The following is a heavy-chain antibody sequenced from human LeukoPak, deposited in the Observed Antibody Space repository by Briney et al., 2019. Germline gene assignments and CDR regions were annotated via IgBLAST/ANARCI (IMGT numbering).Heavy chain of an antibody. CDR1: GGSFSGYY. D-gene: IGHD2-2*01. Sequence: SETLSLTCAVYGGSFSGYYWSWIRQPPGKGLEWIGEINHSGSTNYNPSLKSRVTISVDTSKNQFSLKLSSVTAADTAVYYCARGRVARRPAQYQLPTDYWGQGTLVTVSS. V-gene: IGHV4-34*01. CDR2: INHSGST. CDR3: ARGRVARRPAQYQLPTDY. J-gene: IGHJ4*02.